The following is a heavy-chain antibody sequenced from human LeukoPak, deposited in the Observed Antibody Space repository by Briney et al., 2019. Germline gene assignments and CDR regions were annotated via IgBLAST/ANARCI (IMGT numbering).Heavy chain of an antibody. V-gene: IGHV3-74*01. CDR1: GFTFSSYW. CDR3: ARLWMRGIPYDY. Sequence: PGGSLSLSCAASGFTFSSYWMHWVRQAPGKGLVWVSRINYDGSTISHADSVKGRFSISRDNAKNTPYLQMNSLSAEDTAVYYCARLWMRGIPYDYWGRGTVVTVSS. J-gene: IGHJ4*02. D-gene: IGHD5-12*01. CDR2: INYDGSTI.